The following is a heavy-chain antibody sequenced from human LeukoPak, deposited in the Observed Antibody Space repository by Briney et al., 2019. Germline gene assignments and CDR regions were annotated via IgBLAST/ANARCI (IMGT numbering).Heavy chain of an antibody. D-gene: IGHD3-16*01. J-gene: IGHJ6*02. CDR1: GFTFSSYW. CDR2: INHNGSVN. CDR3: ARGGGLDV. V-gene: IGHV3-7*03. Sequence: KPGGSLRLSCAASGFTFSSYWMNWARQAPGKGLEWVASINHNGSVNYYVDSVKGRFTISRDNAKNSLYLQMSNLGAEDTAVYFCARGGGLDVWGQGATVTVSS.